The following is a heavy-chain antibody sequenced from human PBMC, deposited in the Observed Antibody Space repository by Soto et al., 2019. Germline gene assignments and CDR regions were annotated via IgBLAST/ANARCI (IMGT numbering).Heavy chain of an antibody. CDR2: INPSGGST. V-gene: IGHV1-46*01. D-gene: IGHD6-19*01. CDR1: GYTFTSYY. CDR3: ARDLAGAGPASYYYYGMDG. Sequence: ASVKVSCKASGYTFTSYYMHWVRQAPGQGLEWMGIINPSGGSTSYAQKFQGRVTMTRDTSTSTVYMELSSLRSEDTAVYYCARDLAGAGPASYYYYGMDGWGQGTTVTVSS. J-gene: IGHJ6*02.